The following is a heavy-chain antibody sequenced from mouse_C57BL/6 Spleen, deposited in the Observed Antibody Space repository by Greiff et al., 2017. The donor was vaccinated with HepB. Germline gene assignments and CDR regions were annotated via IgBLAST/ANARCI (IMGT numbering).Heavy chain of an antibody. V-gene: IGHV1-69*01. J-gene: IGHJ2*01. Sequence: QVHVKQPGAELVMPGASVKLSCKASGYTFTSYWMHWVKQRPGQGLEWIGEIDPSDSYTNYNQKFKGKSTLTVDKSSSTAYMQLSSLTSEDSAVYYCAKGGELFDYWGQGTTLTVSS. CDR3: AKGGELFDY. CDR1: GYTFTSYW. CDR2: IDPSDSYT.